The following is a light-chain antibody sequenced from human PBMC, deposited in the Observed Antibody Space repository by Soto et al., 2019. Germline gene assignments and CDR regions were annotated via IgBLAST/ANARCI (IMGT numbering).Light chain of an antibody. CDR2: EVS. CDR1: SSDVGDYNY. CDR3: SSYAVSNSLV. Sequence: QSVLTQPPSASGSPGQSVTIYCTGTSSDVGDYNYVSWYQQHPGKAPKLMIYEVSKRPSGVPDRFSGSKSGNTASLTVSGLQAEDEADYYCSSYAVSNSLVFGGGTKVTVL. J-gene: IGLJ2*01. V-gene: IGLV2-8*01.